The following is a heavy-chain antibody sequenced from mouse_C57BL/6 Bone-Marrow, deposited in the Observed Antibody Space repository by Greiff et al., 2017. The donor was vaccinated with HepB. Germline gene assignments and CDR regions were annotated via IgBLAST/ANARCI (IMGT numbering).Heavy chain of an antibody. V-gene: IGHV1-64*01. CDR3: ARVGLRRVMDY. J-gene: IGHJ4*01. D-gene: IGHD2-4*01. CDR2: IHPNSGST. CDR1: GYTFTSYW. Sequence: VQLQQPGAELVKPGASVKLSCKASGYTFTSYWMHWVKQRPGQGLEWIGMIHPNSGSTNYNEKFKSKATLTVDKSSSTAYMQLSSLTSEDSAVYYCARVGLRRVMDYWGQGTSVTVSS.